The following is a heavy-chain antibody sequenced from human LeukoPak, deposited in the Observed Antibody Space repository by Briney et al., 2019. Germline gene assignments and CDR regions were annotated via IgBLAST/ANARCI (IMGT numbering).Heavy chain of an antibody. D-gene: IGHD2-15*01. Sequence: PGGSLRLSCIGTGFTFSSDAMGWVRQAPGKGLEWVSGISGSGSSTYYADSVKGRFTISRDNSKNTLYLQMNSLRVEDTAVYYCAKDRGRTWVQVANWGQGTLVTVSS. CDR1: GFTFSSDA. J-gene: IGHJ4*02. CDR3: AKDRGRTWVQVAN. V-gene: IGHV3-23*01. CDR2: ISGSGSST.